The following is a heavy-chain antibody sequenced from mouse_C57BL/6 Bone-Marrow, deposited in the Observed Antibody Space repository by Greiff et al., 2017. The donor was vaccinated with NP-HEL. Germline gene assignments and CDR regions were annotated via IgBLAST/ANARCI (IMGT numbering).Heavy chain of an antibody. CDR3: ARESYYCSFYYAMDY. CDR2: IHPNSGST. D-gene: IGHD1-1*01. CDR1: GYTFTSYW. J-gene: IGHJ4*01. V-gene: IGHV1-64*01. Sequence: QVQLQQPGAELVKPGASVKLSCKASGYTFTSYWMHWVKQRPGQGLEWIGMIHPNSGSTNYNEKFKSKATLTVDKSSSTAYMQLSSLTSEDSAVYYCARESYYCSFYYAMDYWGQGTSVTVSS.